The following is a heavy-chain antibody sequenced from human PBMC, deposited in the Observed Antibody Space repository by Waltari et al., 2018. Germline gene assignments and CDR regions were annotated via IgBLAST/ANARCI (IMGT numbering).Heavy chain of an antibody. Sequence: QLQLQESGPGLVKPSETLSLTCAVSGDSISSRTYHWGWIRQPPGKGLEWIGTIYYSGTTYYNPSLKRRATISIDTSKNQFSLKLSSVTAADTAVYYCARVSNYYGSGSYYNPMDVWGQGTTVTVSS. D-gene: IGHD3-10*01. CDR3: ARVSNYYGSGSYYNPMDV. CDR2: IYYSGTT. V-gene: IGHV4-39*07. J-gene: IGHJ6*02. CDR1: GDSISSRTYH.